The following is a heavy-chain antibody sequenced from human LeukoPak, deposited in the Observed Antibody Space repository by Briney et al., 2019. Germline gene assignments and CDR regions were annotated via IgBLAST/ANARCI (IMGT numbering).Heavy chain of an antibody. V-gene: IGHV3-48*04. J-gene: IGHJ4*02. CDR3: AREETSIVGPFDY. CDR1: GFTFNYYT. Sequence: GGSLRLSCAASGFTFNYYTMNWVRQAPGKGLEWLSYISGGSSTIYYADSVKGRFTISRDNAKNSLYLQMNSLRAEDTAVYYCAREETSIVGPFDYWGQGTLVTVSS. CDR2: ISGGSSTI. D-gene: IGHD1-26*01.